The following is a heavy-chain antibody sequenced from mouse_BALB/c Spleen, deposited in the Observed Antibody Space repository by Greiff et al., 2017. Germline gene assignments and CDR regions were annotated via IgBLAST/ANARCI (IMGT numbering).Heavy chain of an antibody. CDR2: INPSTGYT. J-gene: IGHJ4*01. Sequence: QVQLKESGAELAKPGASVKMSCKASGYTFTSYWMHWVKQRPGQGLEWIGYINPSTGYTEYNQKFKDKATLTADKSSSTAYMQLSSLTSEDSAVYYCARWGGSYYYAMDYWGQGTSVTVSS. V-gene: IGHV1-7*01. CDR1: GYTFTSYW. CDR3: ARWGGSYYYAMDY.